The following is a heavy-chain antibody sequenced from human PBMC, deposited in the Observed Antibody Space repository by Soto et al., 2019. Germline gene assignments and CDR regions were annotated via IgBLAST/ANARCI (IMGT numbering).Heavy chain of an antibody. V-gene: IGHV3-7*03. J-gene: IGHJ5*02. CDR3: ARALYGDYAYWFDP. CDR2: IKWDASEK. CDR1: GFTFGIYW. Sequence: GGSLRLSCATSGFTFGIYWMSWVRQAPGKGLEWLATIKWDASEKKYVDSVKGRFTMSRDNAKNSLYLQMDSLRAEDTAVYYCARALYGDYAYWFDPWGQGTLVTVSS. D-gene: IGHD4-17*01.